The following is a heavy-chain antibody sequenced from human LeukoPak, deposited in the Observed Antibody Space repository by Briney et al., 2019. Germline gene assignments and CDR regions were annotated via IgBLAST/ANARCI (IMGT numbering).Heavy chain of an antibody. D-gene: IGHD3-9*01. V-gene: IGHV4-30-4*01. CDR1: GGSISSGDYY. CDR3: ARGAILRYFDWLSFYGMDV. CDR2: IYYSGST. Sequence: SETLSLTCTVSGGSISSGDYYWSWIRQPPGKGLEWIGYIYYSGSTYYNPPLKSRVTISVDTSKNQFSLKLSSVTAADTAVYYCARGAILRYFDWLSFYGMDVWGQGTTVTVSS. J-gene: IGHJ6*02.